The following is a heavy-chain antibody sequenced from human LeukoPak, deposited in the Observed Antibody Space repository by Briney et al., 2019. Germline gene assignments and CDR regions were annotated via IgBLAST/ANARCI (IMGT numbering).Heavy chain of an antibody. V-gene: IGHV1-2*02. CDR1: GYTFTGYY. D-gene: IGHD5-18*01. J-gene: IGHJ4*02. CDR2: INPNSGGT. CDR3: ARASRGSAMVENDY. Sequence: ASVKVSCKASGYTFTGYYMHWVRQAPGQGLEWMGWINPNSGGTNYAQKFQGRVTMTRDTSISTAYMELSRLRSDDMAVYYCARASRGSAMVENDYWGQGTLVTVSS.